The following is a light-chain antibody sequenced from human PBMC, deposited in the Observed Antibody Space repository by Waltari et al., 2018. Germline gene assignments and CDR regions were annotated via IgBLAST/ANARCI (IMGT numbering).Light chain of an antibody. CDR2: DDS. J-gene: IGLJ2*01. Sequence: SYVLTQQPSGSVAPGKTARITCGGKTIGSKSVHVYQQKPGQAPVLVVYDDSDRPSGIPERFSGSNSGNTATLTISRVEVGDEADYYCQVWDSSSDHVVFGGGTKLTVL. CDR3: QVWDSSSDHVV. V-gene: IGLV3-21*03. CDR1: TIGSKS.